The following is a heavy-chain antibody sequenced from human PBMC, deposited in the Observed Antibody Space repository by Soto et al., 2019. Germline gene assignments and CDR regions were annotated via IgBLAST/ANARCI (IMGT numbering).Heavy chain of an antibody. V-gene: IGHV1-24*01. CDR1: GYTLTELS. CDR2: FDPEDGET. Sequence: GASVKVSCKVSGYTLTELSMHWVRQAPGKGLEWMGGFDPEDGETIYAQKFQGRVTMTEDTSTDTAYMELSSLRSEDTAVYYCAREGMLGYCSGGSCFNWFDPWGQGTLVTVSS. CDR3: AREGMLGYCSGGSCFNWFDP. J-gene: IGHJ5*02. D-gene: IGHD2-15*01.